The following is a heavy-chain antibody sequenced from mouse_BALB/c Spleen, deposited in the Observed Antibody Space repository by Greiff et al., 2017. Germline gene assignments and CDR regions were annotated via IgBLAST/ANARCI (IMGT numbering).Heavy chain of an antibody. V-gene: IGHV1-20*02. Sequence: VQLQQSGPELVKPGASVKISCKASGYSFTGYFMNWVMQSHGKSLEWIGRINPYNGDTFSNQKFKGKATLTVDKSSSTAHMELRSLASEDSAVYYCAREDTTVVAPGFAYWGQGTLVTVSA. CDR1: GYSFTGYF. CDR3: AREDTTVVAPGFAY. D-gene: IGHD1-1*01. CDR2: INPYNGDT. J-gene: IGHJ3*01.